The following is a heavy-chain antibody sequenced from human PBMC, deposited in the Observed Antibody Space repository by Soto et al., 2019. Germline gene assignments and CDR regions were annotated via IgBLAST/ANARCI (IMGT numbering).Heavy chain of an antibody. Sequence: QVQLVESGGGVVQPGRSLRLSCAASGFTFSSYGMHWVRQAPGKGLEWVAVIWYDGSNKYYADSVKGRFTISRDNSKNTLYLQINSLSAEGTAVYYCARDSHQVRGEYYYGMDVWGQGTTVTVSS. J-gene: IGHJ6*02. CDR1: GFTFSSYG. D-gene: IGHD3-10*01. V-gene: IGHV3-33*01. CDR3: ARDSHQVRGEYYYGMDV. CDR2: IWYDGSNK.